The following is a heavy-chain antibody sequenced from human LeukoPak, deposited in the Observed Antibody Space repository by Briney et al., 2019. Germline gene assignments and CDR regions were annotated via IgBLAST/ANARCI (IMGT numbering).Heavy chain of an antibody. D-gene: IGHD4-17*01. V-gene: IGHV3-21*01. CDR1: GFTFSSYS. CDR3: ARDHGDYAGYYYGMDV. J-gene: IGHJ6*02. Sequence: GGSLRLSCAASGFTFSSYSMNWVRQAPGKGLEWVSSISSSSSYIYYADSVKGRFTISRDNAKNSLYLQMNSLRAEDTAVYYCARDHGDYAGYYYGMDVWGQGTTVTVSS. CDR2: ISSSSSYI.